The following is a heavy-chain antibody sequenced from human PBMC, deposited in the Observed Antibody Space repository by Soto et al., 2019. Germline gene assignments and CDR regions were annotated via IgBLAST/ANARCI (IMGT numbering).Heavy chain of an antibody. V-gene: IGHV1-69*12. Sequence: QVQLVQSGAEVKKPGSSVKVSCKASGGTFSSYAISWVRQAXXXXGWWLGGILPIFGTANYAEEFQGRVTITADESTSTAYMELSSLRSEDTAVYYCARDVIAAAGTAGWGQGTLVTVSS. CDR2: ILPIFGTA. D-gene: IGHD6-13*01. CDR1: GGTFSSYA. J-gene: IGHJ4*02. CDR3: ARDVIAAAGTAG.